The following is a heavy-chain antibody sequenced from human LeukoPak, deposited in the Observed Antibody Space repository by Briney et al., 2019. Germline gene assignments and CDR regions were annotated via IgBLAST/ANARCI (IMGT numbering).Heavy chain of an antibody. CDR3: ARDSSGWFASDY. CDR1: GGSFTGYY. D-gene: IGHD6-19*01. V-gene: IGHV4-34*01. J-gene: IGHJ4*02. CDR2: INHSGST. Sequence: SETLSLTCAVYGGSFTGYYWNWIRQPPGKGLEWIGEINHSGSTKYNPSLKSRVIISMDLSKNQFSLKLTSVTAADTAVYYCARDSSGWFASDYWGQGTLVTVSS.